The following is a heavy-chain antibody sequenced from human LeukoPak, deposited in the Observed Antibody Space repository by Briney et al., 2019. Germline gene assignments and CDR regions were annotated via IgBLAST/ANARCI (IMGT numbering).Heavy chain of an antibody. CDR2: INHSGST. CDR3: ARELSGWYRVYYYGMDV. V-gene: IGHV4-34*01. Sequence: SETLSLTCAVYGDSFSGYYWSWLRQPPGKGLEWIGEINHSGSTNYNPSLKSRVTISVDTSKNQFSLKLSSVTAADTAVYYCARELSGWYRVYYYGMDVWGQGTTVTVSS. D-gene: IGHD6-19*01. J-gene: IGHJ6*02. CDR1: GDSFSGYY.